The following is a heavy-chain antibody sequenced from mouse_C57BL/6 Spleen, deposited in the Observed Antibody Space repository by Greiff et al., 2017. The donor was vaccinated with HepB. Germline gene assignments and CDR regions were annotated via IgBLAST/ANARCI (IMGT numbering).Heavy chain of an antibody. D-gene: IGHD1-1*01. J-gene: IGHJ2*01. Sequence: EVKVVESGGGLVKPGGSLKLSCAASGFTFSSYAMSWVRQTPEKRLEWVATISDGGSYTYYPDNVKGRFTISRDNAKNNLYLQMSHLKSEDTAMYYCARGAVVQSFDYWGQGTTLTVSS. V-gene: IGHV5-4*03. CDR3: ARGAVVQSFDY. CDR2: ISDGGSYT. CDR1: GFTFSSYA.